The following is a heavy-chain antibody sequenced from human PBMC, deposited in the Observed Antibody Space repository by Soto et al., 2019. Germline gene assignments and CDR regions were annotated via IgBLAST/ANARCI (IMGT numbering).Heavy chain of an antibody. CDR1: GYSFTGYY. CDR3: ASGGYYYYGMDV. D-gene: IGHD3-10*01. V-gene: IGHV1-18*04. J-gene: IGHJ6*02. CDR2: ISAYNGNT. Sequence: QVQLVQSGAEVKKSGASVKISCKASGYSFTGYYIHWVRQAPGQGFEWMGWISAYNGNTNYAQKLQGRVTMTTDTSTSTAYMELRSLRSDDTAVYYCASGGYYYYGMDVWGQGTTVTVSS.